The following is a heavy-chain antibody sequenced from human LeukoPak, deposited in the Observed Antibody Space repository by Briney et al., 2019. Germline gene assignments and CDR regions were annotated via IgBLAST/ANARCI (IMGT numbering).Heavy chain of an antibody. V-gene: IGHV1-8*01. J-gene: IGHJ6*03. CDR2: MNPNNGRT. D-gene: IGHD1-7*01. CDR3: ARGSWITGSTSYYYHMDV. CDR1: GYSLISYD. Sequence: ASVKVSCEASGYSLISYDINWVRQAPGQGLEWMGWMNPNNGRTGYAQKFQGRVTMTRNSSITTVYMELNTLISEDTAVYYCARGSWITGSTSYYYHMDVWGKGTTVTVSS.